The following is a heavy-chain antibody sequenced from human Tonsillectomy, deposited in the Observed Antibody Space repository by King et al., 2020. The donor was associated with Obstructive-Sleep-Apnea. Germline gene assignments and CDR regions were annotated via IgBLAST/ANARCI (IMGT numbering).Heavy chain of an antibody. D-gene: IGHD6-13*01. CDR3: ARDGGSSWQFDY. Sequence: QLVQSGAEVKKPGASVKVSCKASGYTFTGYYMHWVRQAPGQGLEWMGWINPNSGVTKYAQKFQGRVTMTRDTSITTAYMELSRLRSDDTAVFYCARDGGSSWQFDYWGQGTLVTVSS. CDR1: GYTFTGYY. V-gene: IGHV1-2*02. J-gene: IGHJ4*02. CDR2: INPNSGVT.